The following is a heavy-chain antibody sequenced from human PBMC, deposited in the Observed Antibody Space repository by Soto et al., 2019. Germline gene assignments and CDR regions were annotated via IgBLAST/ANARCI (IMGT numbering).Heavy chain of an antibody. CDR3: AKDKPAAGSQWLVQI. V-gene: IGHV3-23*01. CDR1: GXTLSNCS. D-gene: IGHD6-19*01. J-gene: IGHJ4*02. CDR2: ISDSGGST. Sequence: GSLRLACAASGXTLSNCSMAWVRQAPGMGLQWVSAISDSGGSTYYADSVRGLFTISRDNSKNTLYLQLNSMGAEDTAVYYCAKDKPAAGSQWLVQIWGRGALGTVSS.